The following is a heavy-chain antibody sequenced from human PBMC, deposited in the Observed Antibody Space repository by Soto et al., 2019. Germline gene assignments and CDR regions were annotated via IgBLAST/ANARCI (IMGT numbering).Heavy chain of an antibody. CDR2: IWYDGSNK. Sequence: GGSLRLSCAASGFTFSSYGMHWVRQAPGKGLEWVAVIWYDGSNKYYADSVKGRFTISRDNSKNTLYLQMNSLRAEDTAVYYCARGDMVRGVPDAFAIWGQGTMVTVSS. V-gene: IGHV3-33*01. D-gene: IGHD3-10*01. CDR1: GFTFSSYG. J-gene: IGHJ3*02. CDR3: ARGDMVRGVPDAFAI.